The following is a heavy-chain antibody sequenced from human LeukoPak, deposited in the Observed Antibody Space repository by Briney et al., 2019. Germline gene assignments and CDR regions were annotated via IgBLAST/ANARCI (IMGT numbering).Heavy chain of an antibody. V-gene: IGHV3-21*01. CDR2: ISSSSSYI. J-gene: IGHJ4*02. D-gene: IGHD1-1*01. CDR1: GFTVSSNY. Sequence: GGSLRLSCAASGFTVSSNYMSWVRQAPGKGLEWVSSISSSSSYIYYADSVKGRFTISRDNAKNSLYLQMNSLRAEDTAVYYCARWNGGDYWGQGTLVTVSS. CDR3: ARWNGGDY.